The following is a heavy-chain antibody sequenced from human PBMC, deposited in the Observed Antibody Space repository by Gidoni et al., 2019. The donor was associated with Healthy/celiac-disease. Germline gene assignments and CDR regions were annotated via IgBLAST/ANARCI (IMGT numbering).Heavy chain of an antibody. CDR2: IYHSGST. CDR1: GYSISSGYY. CDR3: ARDTSRAMVRGYTRLDAFDI. J-gene: IGHJ3*02. V-gene: IGHV4-38-2*02. D-gene: IGHD3-10*01. Sequence: QVQLQESGPGLVKPSETLSLTCTVSGYSISSGYYSGWIRQPPGKGLEWIGSIYHSGSTYYNPSLKSRVTISVDTSKNQVSLKLSSVTAADTAVYYCARDTSRAMVRGYTRLDAFDIWGQGTMVTVSS.